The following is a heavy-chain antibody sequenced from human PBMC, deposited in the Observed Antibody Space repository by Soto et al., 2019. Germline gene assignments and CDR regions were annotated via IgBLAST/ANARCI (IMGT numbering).Heavy chain of an antibody. J-gene: IGHJ6*03. CDR1: GGSISSSSYY. CDR2: IYYSGST. V-gene: IGHV4-39*07. CDR3: ARASYYSYMAV. Sequence: PSETLSLTCTVSGGSISSSSYYWGWIHQPPGKGLEWIGNIYYSGSTYYNPSLKSRVTISVDTSKNQFSLKLSSVTAADTAVYYCARASYYSYMAVWGKGTTVTVSS.